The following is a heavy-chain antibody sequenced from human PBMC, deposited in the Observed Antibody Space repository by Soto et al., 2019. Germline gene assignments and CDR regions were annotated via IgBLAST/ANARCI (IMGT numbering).Heavy chain of an antibody. Sequence: ASVKVSCKTSGYTFSTYYMHCVRQAPGQGYEWMGIINPSGGSTTYAQKFQGRVTITSDTAASTAYMELSSLRSEDTAVYYCARDFSMVVVAPGYWGQGTLVTVSS. V-gene: IGHV1-46*01. CDR2: INPSGGST. D-gene: IGHD3-22*01. CDR1: GYTFSTYY. J-gene: IGHJ4*02. CDR3: ARDFSMVVVAPGY.